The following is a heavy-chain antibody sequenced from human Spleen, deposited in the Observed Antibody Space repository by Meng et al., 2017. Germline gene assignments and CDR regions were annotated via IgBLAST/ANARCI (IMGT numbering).Heavy chain of an antibody. V-gene: IGHV4-34*01. CDR3: ASGRGSYRFFDY. CDR2: INHSGST. CDR1: GGSFSRYY. D-gene: IGHD1-26*01. J-gene: IGHJ4*02. Sequence: QVPLQEWGAGLLKPSETLSLTCAVYGGSFSRYYWSWIRQPPGKGLEWIGEINHSGSTNYNPSLKSRVTISVDTSKNQFSLKLSSVTAADTAVYYCASGRGSYRFFDYWGQGTLVTVSS.